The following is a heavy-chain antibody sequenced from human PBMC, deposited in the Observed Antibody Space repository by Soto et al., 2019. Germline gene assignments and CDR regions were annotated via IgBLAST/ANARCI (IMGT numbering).Heavy chain of an antibody. CDR3: ARGDYCTNGVCYQDYYYYGMDV. CDR1: GYTLTELS. Sequence: GASVKVSCKVSGYTLTELSMHWVQQAPGKGLEWMGGFDAEDGETIYAQKFQGRVTMTRDTSASTAYMELSSLRSEDTAVYYCARGDYCTNGVCYQDYYYYGMDVWGQGTTVTVSS. CDR2: FDAEDGET. D-gene: IGHD2-8*01. J-gene: IGHJ6*02. V-gene: IGHV1-24*01.